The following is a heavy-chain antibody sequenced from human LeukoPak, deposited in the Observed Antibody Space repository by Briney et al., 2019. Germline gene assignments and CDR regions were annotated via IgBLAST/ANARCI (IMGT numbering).Heavy chain of an antibody. CDR1: GGTFSSYA. Sequence: GASVKVSCKASGGTFSSYAISWVRQAPGQGLEWMGGIIPIFGTANYAQKFQGRVTITADESTSTAYMELSSLRSEDTAMYYCARGSLLQLDSSGYHWGQGTLVTVSS. CDR2: IIPIFGTA. D-gene: IGHD3-22*01. J-gene: IGHJ5*02. CDR3: ARGSLLQLDSSGYH. V-gene: IGHV1-69*13.